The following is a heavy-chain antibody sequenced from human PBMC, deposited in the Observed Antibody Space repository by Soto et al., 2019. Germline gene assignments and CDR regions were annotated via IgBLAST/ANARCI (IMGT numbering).Heavy chain of an antibody. CDR3: AAEAGGYSGYDSHPYYYYGMDV. CDR2: IVVGSGNT. J-gene: IGHJ6*02. V-gene: IGHV1-58*01. CDR1: GFTFTSSA. D-gene: IGHD5-12*01. Sequence: GASVKVSCKASGFTFTSSAVQWVRQARGQRLEWIGWIVVGSGNTNYAQKFQERVTITRDMSTSTAYMELSSLRSEDTAVYYCAAEAGGYSGYDSHPYYYYGMDVWGQGTTVTVSS.